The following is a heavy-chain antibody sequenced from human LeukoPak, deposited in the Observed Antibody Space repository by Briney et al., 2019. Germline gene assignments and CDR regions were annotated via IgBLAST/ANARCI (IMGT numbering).Heavy chain of an antibody. CDR2: ISYDGSNK. CDR1: GFTFSTSA. CDR3: ASQQYSSSWGYYYYMDV. J-gene: IGHJ6*03. Sequence: GGSLRLSCAASGFTFSTSAMHWVRRAPGRGLEWVAGISYDGSNKYYADSVKGRFTISRDKSNNTLYLQMNSLRAEDTAVYYCASQQYSSSWGYYYYMDVWGKGTTVTVSS. D-gene: IGHD6-13*01. V-gene: IGHV3-30*03.